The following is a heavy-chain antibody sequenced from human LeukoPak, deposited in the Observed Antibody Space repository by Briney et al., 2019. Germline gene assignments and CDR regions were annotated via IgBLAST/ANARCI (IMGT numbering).Heavy chain of an antibody. CDR1: GYIFTSYG. CDR2: IIPIFGTA. CDR3: ASEVDIVVVPAAMTGMAY. V-gene: IGHV1-69*13. D-gene: IGHD2-2*01. J-gene: IGHJ4*02. Sequence: SVKVSCKASGYIFTSYGISWVRQAPGQGLEWMGGIIPIFGTANYAQKFQGRVTITADESTSTAYMELSSLRSEDTAVYYCASEVDIVVVPAAMTGMAYWGQGTLVTVSS.